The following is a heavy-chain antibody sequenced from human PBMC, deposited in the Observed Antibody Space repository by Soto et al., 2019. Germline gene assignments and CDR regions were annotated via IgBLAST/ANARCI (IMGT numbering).Heavy chain of an antibody. Sequence: GGSLRLSCAASGFTFSMYWMHWVRQAPGKGLLWVSRINGDGTDTTYADSVKGRFTISRDNAKNTVYLQMNGLRAEDTAVYYCAREVGRGSGSYYLDYWGQETLVTDSS. D-gene: IGHD3-16*01. J-gene: IGHJ4*02. V-gene: IGHV3-74*03. CDR1: GFTFSMYW. CDR3: AREVGRGSGSYYLDY. CDR2: INGDGTDT.